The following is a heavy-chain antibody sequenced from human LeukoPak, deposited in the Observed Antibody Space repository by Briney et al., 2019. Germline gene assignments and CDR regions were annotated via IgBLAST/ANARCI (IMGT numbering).Heavy chain of an antibody. Sequence: ASVNVSCKASGGTFSSYAISWVRQAPGQGLEWMGGIIPIFGTANYAQKFQGRVTITADESTSTAYMELSSLRSEDTAVYYCARVLGIVVVPAADNDAFDIWGQGTMVTVSS. V-gene: IGHV1-69*13. CDR1: GGTFSSYA. CDR2: IIPIFGTA. CDR3: ARVLGIVVVPAADNDAFDI. J-gene: IGHJ3*02. D-gene: IGHD2-2*01.